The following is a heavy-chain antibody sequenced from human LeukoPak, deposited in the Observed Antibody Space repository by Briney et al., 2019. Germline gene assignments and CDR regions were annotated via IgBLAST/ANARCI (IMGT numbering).Heavy chain of an antibody. Sequence: GGSLRLSCAASGFTFSDYYMSWIRQAPGKGLEWVAFIRYDGSNKYYADSVKGRFTISRDNSKNTLYMQMNSLRAEDTAIYYCAKGPLIEVAGTTWDYWGQGTLVTVSS. V-gene: IGHV3-30*02. J-gene: IGHJ4*02. CDR1: GFTFSDYY. CDR3: AKGPLIEVAGTTWDY. D-gene: IGHD6-19*01. CDR2: IRYDGSNK.